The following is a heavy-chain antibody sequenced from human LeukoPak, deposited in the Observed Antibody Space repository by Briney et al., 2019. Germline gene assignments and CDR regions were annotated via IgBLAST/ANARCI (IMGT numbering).Heavy chain of an antibody. V-gene: IGHV1-2*02. D-gene: IGHD2-2*01. CDR3: ARHRGYCSSTSCQKNYFDY. J-gene: IGHJ4*02. CDR1: GYTFTGYY. CDR2: INPNSGGT. Sequence: ASVKVSCKGSGYTFTGYYMHWVRQAPGQGLEWMGWINPNSGGTNYAQKFQGRVTMTRDTSISTAYLQWSSLKASDTAMYYCARHRGYCSSTSCQKNYFDYWGQGTLVTVSS.